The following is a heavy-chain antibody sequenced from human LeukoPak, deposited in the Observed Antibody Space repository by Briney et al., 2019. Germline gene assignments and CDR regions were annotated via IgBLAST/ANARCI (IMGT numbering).Heavy chain of an antibody. Sequence: GGSLRLSCAASGFTFTSYSMSWVRQAPGKGLEWVSGTSDRGDYTYYADSEKGRFTISRDSSKNTLFLQMNSLRAEDTALYFCARKAQYNGHYPLDYWGQGTLVTVSS. CDR3: ARKAQYNGHYPLDY. V-gene: IGHV3-23*01. D-gene: IGHD1-7*01. J-gene: IGHJ4*02. CDR1: GFTFTSYS. CDR2: TSDRGDYT.